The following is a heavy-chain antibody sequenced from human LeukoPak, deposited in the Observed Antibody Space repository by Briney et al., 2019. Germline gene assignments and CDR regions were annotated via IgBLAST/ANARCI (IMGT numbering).Heavy chain of an antibody. V-gene: IGHV3-48*03. CDR3: ARDLYYYDSSGYYYVGAFDI. J-gene: IGHJ3*02. CDR1: GFTFSSYE. D-gene: IGHD3-22*01. CDR2: ISSSGSTI. Sequence: GGSLRLSCAASGFTFSSYEMNWVRQAPGKGLEWVSYISSSGSTIYYADSVKGRFTISRDNAKNSLYLQMNSLRAEDTVVYYCARDLYYYDSSGYYYVGAFDIWGQGTMVTVSS.